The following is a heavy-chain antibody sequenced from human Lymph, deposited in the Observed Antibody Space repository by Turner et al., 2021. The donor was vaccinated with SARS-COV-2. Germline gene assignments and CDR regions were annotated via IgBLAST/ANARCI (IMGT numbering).Heavy chain of an antibody. D-gene: IGHD5-18*01. V-gene: IGHV4-59*08. J-gene: IGHJ4*02. CDR1: GGAISSYY. CDR2: ISNSGST. CDR3: ARHGNELGIQL. Sequence: VQLQESGPGLVKPSETLSLTCTVSGGAISSYYWSWIRQPPGKGLEWIGYISNSGSTNSNPSLKSRVTISLDTSKNQFSLKLSSVTAADTAVYYCARHGNELGIQLWGQGTLVTVSS.